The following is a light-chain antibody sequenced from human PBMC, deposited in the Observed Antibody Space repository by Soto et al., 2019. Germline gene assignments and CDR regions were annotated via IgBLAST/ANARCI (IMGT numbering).Light chain of an antibody. Sequence: EILMTQSPATLSVSPGERATLSCRASQSLSRNLAWYQQKPGQAPRLIIYGASTRASGIPARFSGSGSGTEFTLTISSLQSEDFALYYCQHYNDWPPAVTFGPGTKVDL. CDR3: QHYNDWPPAVT. V-gene: IGKV3D-15*01. J-gene: IGKJ3*01. CDR1: QSLSRN. CDR2: GAS.